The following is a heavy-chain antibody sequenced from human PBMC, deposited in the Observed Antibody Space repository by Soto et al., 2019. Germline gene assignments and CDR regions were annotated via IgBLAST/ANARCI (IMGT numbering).Heavy chain of an antibody. D-gene: IGHD4-17*01. CDR1: GYTFTSYD. V-gene: IGHV1-18*01. Sequence: QVQLVQSGAEVKKPGASVKVSCKASGYTFTSYDISWVRQVPGQGLEWMGWISVYKGNTNYAQKLQGRVTMTTDTSTSTDYRELRSLRSDDTAVYYCARVFLTTVTIPGWFAPWGQGTLVTVSS. CDR2: ISVYKGNT. CDR3: ARVFLTTVTIPGWFAP. J-gene: IGHJ5*02.